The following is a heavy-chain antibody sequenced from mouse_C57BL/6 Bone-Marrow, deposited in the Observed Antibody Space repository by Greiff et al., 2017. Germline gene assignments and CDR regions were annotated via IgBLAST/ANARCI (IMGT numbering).Heavy chain of an antibody. CDR2: IYPGSGNT. J-gene: IGHJ2*01. CDR1: GYTFTDYY. CDR3: ARGTNYVDY. Sequence: QVQLKESGAELVRPGASVKLSCKASGYTFTDYYINWVKQRPGQGLEWIARIYPGSGNTYYNEKFKGKATLTAEKSSSTAYMQLSSLTSEDSAVYCCARGTNYVDYWGQGTTLTVSS. D-gene: IGHD3-3*01. V-gene: IGHV1-76*01.